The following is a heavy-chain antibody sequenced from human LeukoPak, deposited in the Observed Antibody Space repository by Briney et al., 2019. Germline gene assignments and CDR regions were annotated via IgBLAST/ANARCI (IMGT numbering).Heavy chain of an antibody. CDR1: GFTFSSYA. CDR3: ARDGYCSSTSCYLGYYYYGMDV. J-gene: IGHJ6*02. CDR2: ISSSSSYI. Sequence: GGSLRLSCAASGFTFSSYAMNWVRQAPGKGLEWVSSISSSSSYIYYADSVKGRFTISRDNAKNSLYLQMNSLRAEDTAVYYCARDGYCSSTSCYLGYYYYGMDVWGQGTTVTVSS. V-gene: IGHV3-21*01. D-gene: IGHD2-2*03.